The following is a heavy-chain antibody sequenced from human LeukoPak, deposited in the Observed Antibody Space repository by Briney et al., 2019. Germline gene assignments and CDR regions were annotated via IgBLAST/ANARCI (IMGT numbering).Heavy chain of an antibody. CDR3: AKDGDTAMVFDY. J-gene: IGHJ4*02. CDR2: IWYDGSSK. Sequence: PGRSLRLSCAASGFTFSIYGMHWVRQAPGKGLEWVAFIWYDGSSKYYADSVKGRFTISRDNSKNTLYLEVNSLRAEDTAVCYCAKDGDTAMVFDYWGQGTLVTVSS. CDR1: GFTFSIYG. D-gene: IGHD5-18*01. V-gene: IGHV3-33*06.